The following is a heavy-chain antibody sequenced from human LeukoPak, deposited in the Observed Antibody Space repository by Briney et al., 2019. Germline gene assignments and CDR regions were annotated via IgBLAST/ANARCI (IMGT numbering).Heavy chain of an antibody. D-gene: IGHD3-9*01. Sequence: PSETLSLTCTVSGGSISSGGYYWSWIRQHPGKGLEWIGYIYYSGSTYYNPSLKSRVTISVDTSKSQFSLKLSSVTAADTAVYYCARGLTDNYYYYGMDVWGKGTTVTVSS. CDR2: IYYSGST. V-gene: IGHV4-31*03. CDR3: ARGLTDNYYYYGMDV. CDR1: GGSISSGGYY. J-gene: IGHJ6*04.